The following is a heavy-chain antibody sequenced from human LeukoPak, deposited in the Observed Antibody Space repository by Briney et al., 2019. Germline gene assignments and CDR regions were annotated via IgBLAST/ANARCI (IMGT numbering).Heavy chain of an antibody. CDR1: GFTFSSYA. V-gene: IGHV3-30*04. CDR2: ISYDGSNK. CDR3: ARGPLPVDTAMVTVDY. Sequence: PGRSLRLSCAASGFTFSSYAMHWVRQAPGKGVEGVAVISYDGSNKYYADSVRGRFTISRDNSKNTLYLQMNSLRAEDTAVYYCARGPLPVDTAMVTVDYWGQGTLVTVSS. D-gene: IGHD5-18*01. J-gene: IGHJ4*02.